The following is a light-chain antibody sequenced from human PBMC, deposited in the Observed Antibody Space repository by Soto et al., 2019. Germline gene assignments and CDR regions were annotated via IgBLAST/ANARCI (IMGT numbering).Light chain of an antibody. CDR2: AAS. CDR3: QQYGSSFPT. J-gene: IGKJ1*01. Sequence: DIQMAQSPSSLSASVGDRVTITCRARQSISYYLNWYQVKPGKAPELLIYAASSLQSGVPSRFSGSGSGTDFTLTISSLEPEDFVVYYCQQYGSSFPTFGQGTKVDIK. V-gene: IGKV1-39*01. CDR1: QSISYY.